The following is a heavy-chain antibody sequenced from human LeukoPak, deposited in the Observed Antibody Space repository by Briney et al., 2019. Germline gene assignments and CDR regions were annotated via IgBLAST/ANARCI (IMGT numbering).Heavy chain of an antibody. J-gene: IGHJ4*02. CDR2: IYYSGST. Sequence: PSETLSLTCTVSGGSIISSSYYWDWIRQPPGKGLEWIGSIYYSGSTNYDPSLKSRVSISVDTSRNQFSLKLTSVTAADTAMYYCARVKRRYQVLKPLHETASHFFDYWGQGTLVTVSS. V-gene: IGHV4-39*07. CDR3: ARVKRRYQVLKPLHETASHFFDY. CDR1: GGSIISSSYY. D-gene: IGHD2-2*01.